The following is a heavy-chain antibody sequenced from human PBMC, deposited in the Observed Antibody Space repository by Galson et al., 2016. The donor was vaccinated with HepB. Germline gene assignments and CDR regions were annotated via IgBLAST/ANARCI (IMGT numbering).Heavy chain of an antibody. J-gene: IGHJ3*02. CDR2: IYWDDDK. D-gene: IGHD6-19*01. Sequence: PALVKPTQTLTLTCDVSGFSLSTSGMAVAWIRQPPGKALEWFALIYWDDDKRYRPSLKSRITLTRDTYKNQVVLNMTNMDPADTATYYCAHYRSGWFSTGPDAFDTWGQGTMGTVSS. CDR3: AHYRSGWFSTGPDAFDT. CDR1: GFSLSTSGMA. V-gene: IGHV2-5*02.